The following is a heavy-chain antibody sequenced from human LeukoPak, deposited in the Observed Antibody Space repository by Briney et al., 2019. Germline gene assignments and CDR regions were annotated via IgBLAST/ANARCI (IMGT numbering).Heavy chain of an antibody. Sequence: PETLSLTCTVSGDSISNYYWSWIRQPPGKGLEWLGHISYIGSTNYNPSLNSRVTISVDTSKNQFSLRLSSVTAADTAVYFCASSKPGYSSGLVGYWGQGTLVTVSS. CDR1: GDSISNYY. CDR2: ISYIGST. J-gene: IGHJ4*02. V-gene: IGHV4-59*01. CDR3: ASSKPGYSSGLVGY. D-gene: IGHD6-19*01.